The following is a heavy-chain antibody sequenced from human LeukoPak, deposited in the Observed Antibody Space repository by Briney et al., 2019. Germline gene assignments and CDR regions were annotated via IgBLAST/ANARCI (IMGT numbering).Heavy chain of an antibody. CDR2: IKQDGSEK. Sequence: GGSLRLSCAASGFTFSSYWMSWVRQAPGKGLEWVANIKQDGSEKYYVDSVKSRFTISRDNAKNSLYLQMNSLRAEDTAVYYCARRGQQLVRNAFDIWGQGTMVTVSS. D-gene: IGHD6-13*01. V-gene: IGHV3-7*01. J-gene: IGHJ3*02. CDR3: ARRGQQLVRNAFDI. CDR1: GFTFSSYW.